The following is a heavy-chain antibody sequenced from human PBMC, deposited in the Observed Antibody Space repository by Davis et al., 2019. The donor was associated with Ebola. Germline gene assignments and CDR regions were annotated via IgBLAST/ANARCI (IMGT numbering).Heavy chain of an antibody. Sequence: GESLKISCVASGFTFSSYGMSWVRQAPGKGLEWVAIISGSGGSTHYVDSVKGRFTISRDNAKNSLYLQMNSLRAEDTAVYYCARAPDKAYQALYRCFDYWGQGTLVTASS. CDR2: ISGSGGST. CDR1: GFTFSSYG. CDR3: ARAPDKAYQALYRCFDY. D-gene: IGHD2-2*02. J-gene: IGHJ4*02. V-gene: IGHV3-23*01.